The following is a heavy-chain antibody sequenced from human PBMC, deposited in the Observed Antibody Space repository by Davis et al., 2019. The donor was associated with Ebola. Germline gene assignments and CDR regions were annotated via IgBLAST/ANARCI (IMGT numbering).Heavy chain of an antibody. CDR1: GGSISSHY. Sequence: PSETLSLTCTVSGGSISSHYWSWIRQPPGKGLEWIGYIYYSGSTNYNPSLKSRVTISVDTSKNQFSLKLSSVTAADTAVYYCARGAGTTSSLFDYWGQGTLVTVSS. J-gene: IGHJ4*02. CDR2: IYYSGST. D-gene: IGHD1-14*01. CDR3: ARGAGTTSSLFDY. V-gene: IGHV4-59*08.